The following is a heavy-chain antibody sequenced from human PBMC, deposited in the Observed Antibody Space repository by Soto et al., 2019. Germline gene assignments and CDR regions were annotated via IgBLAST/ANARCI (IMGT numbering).Heavy chain of an antibody. CDR2: LFYSGNT. Sequence: SETLSLTCSVSGGSISSGNYYWGWIRQFPGKGLEWIGYLFYSGNTYYSPSLKSRIAISLDTSKNQLSLNLSSVTAADTAVYYCARGYLGWFDPWGQGTLVTVSS. D-gene: IGHD1-1*01. V-gene: IGHV4-31*03. CDR3: ARGYLGWFDP. CDR1: GGSISSGNYY. J-gene: IGHJ5*02.